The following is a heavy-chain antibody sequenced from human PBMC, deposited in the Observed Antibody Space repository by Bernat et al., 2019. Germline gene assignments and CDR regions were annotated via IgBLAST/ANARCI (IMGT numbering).Heavy chain of an antibody. CDR1: RFTFSSYG. CDR2: ISYDGSNK. Sequence: VQLVESGGGLVQPGGSLRLSCTASRFTFSSYGMHWVRQAPGKGLEWVAVISYDGSNKYYADSVKGRFTISRDKSKNTLYLQMNSLRAEDTAVYYCAKDRGGVAYYFDYWGQGTLVTVSS. V-gene: IGHV3-30*18. CDR3: AKDRGGVAYYFDY. D-gene: IGHD3-16*01. J-gene: IGHJ4*02.